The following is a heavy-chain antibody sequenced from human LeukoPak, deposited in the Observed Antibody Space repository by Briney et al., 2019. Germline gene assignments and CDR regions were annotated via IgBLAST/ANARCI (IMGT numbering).Heavy chain of an antibody. Sequence: PSETLSLTCAVYGGSFSGYYWSWIRQPPGKGLEWIGEINHSGNTNDNTSLKSRVTISVDASKNQFSLKLSSVTAADTAVYYCARGRGYNAFDIWGQGTMVTVSS. CDR1: GGSFSGYY. V-gene: IGHV4-34*01. CDR3: ARGRGYNAFDI. J-gene: IGHJ3*02. D-gene: IGHD5-18*01. CDR2: INHSGNT.